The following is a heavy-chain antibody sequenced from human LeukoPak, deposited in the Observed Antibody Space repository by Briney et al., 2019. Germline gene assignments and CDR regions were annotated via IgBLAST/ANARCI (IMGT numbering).Heavy chain of an antibody. Sequence: PGGSLRLSCAASGFTFSDHYMDWVRQAPGKGLEWVGRSRNKAKSYSTEYVASVKGRFTISRDDSKNSLFLQMNSLRVEDTAVYYCARGIGSSRDAFDIWGQGTMVTVSS. V-gene: IGHV3-72*01. CDR1: GFTFSDHY. D-gene: IGHD6-19*01. J-gene: IGHJ3*02. CDR3: ARGIGSSRDAFDI. CDR2: SRNKAKSYST.